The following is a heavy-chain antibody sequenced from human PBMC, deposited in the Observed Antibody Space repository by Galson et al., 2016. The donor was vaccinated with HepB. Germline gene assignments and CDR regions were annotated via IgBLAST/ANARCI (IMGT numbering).Heavy chain of an antibody. J-gene: IGHJ4*02. Sequence: LRLSCAASGFTFTNNIMSWVRQAPGKGLEWVSTIGGDGATFYGDSVKGRFTISRDDSKSTLYLRMDSLRVEDTATYHCTKRCMTNTCHNADDFWGQGTLATVSS. D-gene: IGHD2-8*01. CDR3: TKRCMTNTCHNADDF. CDR2: IGGDGAT. V-gene: IGHV3-23*01. CDR1: GFTFTNNI.